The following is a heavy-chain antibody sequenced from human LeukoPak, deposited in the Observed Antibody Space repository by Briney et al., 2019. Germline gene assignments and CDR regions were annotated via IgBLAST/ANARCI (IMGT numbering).Heavy chain of an antibody. CDR1: GFTVSDNY. CDR2: MYSRGDT. D-gene: IGHD6-13*01. CDR3: ARDAPQVPTAGVLAS. Sequence: GGSLRLSCAASGFTVSDNYMSWVRQAPGKGLEWVSVMYSRGDTYYADSVKGRFTFSRDISKNTLYLQMNGLRTEDTAMYYCARDAPQVPTAGVLASWGQGTLVTVSS. J-gene: IGHJ5*02. V-gene: IGHV3-53*01.